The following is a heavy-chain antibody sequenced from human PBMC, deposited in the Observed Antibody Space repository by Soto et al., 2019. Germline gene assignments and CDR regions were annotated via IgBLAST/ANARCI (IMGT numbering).Heavy chain of an antibody. J-gene: IGHJ6*02. CDR2: ISYDGSNK. V-gene: IGHV3-30-3*01. CDR1: GFTFSSYA. Sequence: QVQLVESGGGVVQPGRSLRLSCAASGFTFSSYAMHWVRQAPGKGLEWVAVISYDGSNKYYADSVKGRFTISRDNSKNTLYLQMNSLRAEDTAVYYCARDLGAWEQWRWDYYYYGMEVWGQGTTVTVSS. CDR3: ARDLGAWEQWRWDYYYYGMEV. D-gene: IGHD6-19*01.